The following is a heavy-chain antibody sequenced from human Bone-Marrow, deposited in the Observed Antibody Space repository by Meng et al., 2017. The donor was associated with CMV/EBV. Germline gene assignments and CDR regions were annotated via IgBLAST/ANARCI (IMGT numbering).Heavy chain of an antibody. Sequence: GESLKISCTASGFTFSSYAMSWVRQAPGKGLEWVAGFSANGDSTFYADSVKGRFIISRDNSKNTLDLQMNSLRTEDTAMYYCGKGSRSTSWYYFDYWGQGTLVTFSS. V-gene: IGHV3-23*01. CDR2: FSANGDST. CDR3: GKGSRSTSWYYFDY. D-gene: IGHD6-13*01. J-gene: IGHJ4*02. CDR1: GFTFSSYA.